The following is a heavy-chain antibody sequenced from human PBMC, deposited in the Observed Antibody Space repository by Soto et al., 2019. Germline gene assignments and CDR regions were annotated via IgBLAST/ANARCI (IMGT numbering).Heavy chain of an antibody. Sequence: GGSLRLSCAASGFTFSSYWMSWVRQAPGKGLEWVANIKQDGSEKYYVDSVKGRFTISRDNAKNSLYLQMNSLRAEDTAVYYCARSSQEYYYDSSGYYAFDYWGQGTLVTVSS. D-gene: IGHD3-22*01. CDR3: ARSSQEYYYDSSGYYAFDY. J-gene: IGHJ4*02. V-gene: IGHV3-7*01. CDR2: IKQDGSEK. CDR1: GFTFSSYW.